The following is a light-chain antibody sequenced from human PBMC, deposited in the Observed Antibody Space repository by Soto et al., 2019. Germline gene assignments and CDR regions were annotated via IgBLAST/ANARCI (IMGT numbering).Light chain of an antibody. V-gene: IGLV2-23*01. Sequence: SCLTPPASLSGSSGQAVTLSCTGTRRGVGSYNLVSWYQQHPGKAPKLMIYEGSKRPSGVSNRFSGSKSGNTASLTISGLQAEDEADYYCCSYAGSSTLVFGGGTKVTVL. CDR2: EGS. J-gene: IGLJ2*01. CDR3: CSYAGSSTLV. CDR1: RRGVGSYNL.